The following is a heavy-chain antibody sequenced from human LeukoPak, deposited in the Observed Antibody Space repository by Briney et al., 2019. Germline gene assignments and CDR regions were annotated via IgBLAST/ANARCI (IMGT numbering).Heavy chain of an antibody. J-gene: IGHJ5*02. CDR1: GFTFSSYA. CDR2: ISGSGGST. Sequence: PGGSLRLSCAASGFTFSSYAMSWVRQAPGKGLEWVSAISGSGGSTYYADSVKGRFTISRDNSKNTLYLQMNSLRSDDTAVYYCARVSTRFIDVLRFLEWPTSQENWFDPWGQGTLVTVSS. CDR3: ARVSTRFIDVLRFLEWPTSQENWFDP. V-gene: IGHV3-23*01. D-gene: IGHD3-3*01.